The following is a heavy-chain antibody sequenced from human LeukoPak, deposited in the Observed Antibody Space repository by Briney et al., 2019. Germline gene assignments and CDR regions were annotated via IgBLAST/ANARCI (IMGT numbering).Heavy chain of an antibody. D-gene: IGHD3-3*01. J-gene: IGHJ4*02. V-gene: IGHV4-4*07. CDR1: GGSISSYY. CDR2: IYTSGST. CDR3: ARDVIFGVVYYFDY. Sequence: EPSETLSLTCTISGGSISSYYWSWIRQPAGKGLERIGRIYTSGSTNYNPSLKSRVTMSVDTSKNQFSLKLSSVTAADTAVYYCARDVIFGVVYYFDYWGQGTLVTVSS.